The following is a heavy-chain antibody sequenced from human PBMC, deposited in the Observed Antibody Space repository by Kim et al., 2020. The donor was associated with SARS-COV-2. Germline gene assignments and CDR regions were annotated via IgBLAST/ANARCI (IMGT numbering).Heavy chain of an antibody. CDR2: IYYSGRT. Sequence: SETLSLTCTVSGGSVSSGSYYWSWIRQPPGKGLEWIGYIYYSGRTNYNPSLKSRVTISVDTSKNQFSLKLSSVTAADTAVYYCARAPLGPDAFDIWGQGT. CDR3: ARAPLGPDAFDI. CDR1: GGSVSSGSYY. V-gene: IGHV4-61*01. J-gene: IGHJ3*02.